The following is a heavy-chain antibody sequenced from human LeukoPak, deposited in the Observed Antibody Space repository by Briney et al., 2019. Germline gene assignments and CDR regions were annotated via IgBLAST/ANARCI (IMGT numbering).Heavy chain of an antibody. Sequence: GGSLRLSCATSGFTFSSYSFDSVRQAPGKGLEWVSYIDRRSETMYYARSVRGRFTISRDNAKNSLYLQMDSLGVEDTAVYYCARDFTSGLYPFDYWGPGTLVTVSS. CDR3: ARDFTSGLYPFDY. D-gene: IGHD2-8*01. J-gene: IGHJ4*02. CDR1: GFTFSSYS. V-gene: IGHV3-48*01. CDR2: IDRRSETM.